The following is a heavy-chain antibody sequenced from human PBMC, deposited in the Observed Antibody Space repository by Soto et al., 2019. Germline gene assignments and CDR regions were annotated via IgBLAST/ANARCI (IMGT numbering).Heavy chain of an antibody. D-gene: IGHD2-15*01. CDR3: ARRPGGPYCSGGSCYLDY. CDR2: IYHSGST. CDR1: GYSISSGYY. Sequence: PSETLSLTCAVSGYSISSGYYWGWIRQPPGKGLEWIGSIYHSGSTYYNPSLKSRVTISVDTSKNQFSLKLSSVTAADTAVYYCARRPGGPYCSGGSCYLDYWGQGTLVTVSS. V-gene: IGHV4-38-2*01. J-gene: IGHJ4*02.